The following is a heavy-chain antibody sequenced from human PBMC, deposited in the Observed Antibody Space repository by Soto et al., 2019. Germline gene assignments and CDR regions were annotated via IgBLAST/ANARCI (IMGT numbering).Heavy chain of an antibody. CDR1: GYTFTGYY. V-gene: IGHV1-2*02. Sequence: ASVKVSCKASGYTFTGYYMHWVRQAPGQGLEWMGWINPNSGGTNYAQKFQGRVTMNRDTSISTAYMELSRLRSDDTAVYYCARVHPWGHYYDRSGKNWFDPWGKGTRVTVSS. J-gene: IGHJ5*02. CDR3: ARVHPWGHYYDRSGKNWFDP. D-gene: IGHD3-22*01. CDR2: INPNSGGT.